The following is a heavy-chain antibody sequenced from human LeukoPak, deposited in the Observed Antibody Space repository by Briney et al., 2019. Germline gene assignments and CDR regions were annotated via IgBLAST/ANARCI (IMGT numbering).Heavy chain of an antibody. Sequence: GGSLRLSCAASGFTFSSHWMNWVRQAPGKGLEWVANIKEDGSEKDYVDSVKGRFTISRDNAKNSLYLQMNSLRAEDTAVYYCARDFRHCGGDCYSERHYYFDFWGQGTLVTVSS. CDR1: GFTFSSHW. J-gene: IGHJ4*02. CDR2: IKEDGSEK. D-gene: IGHD2-21*02. V-gene: IGHV3-7*01. CDR3: ARDFRHCGGDCYSERHYYFDF.